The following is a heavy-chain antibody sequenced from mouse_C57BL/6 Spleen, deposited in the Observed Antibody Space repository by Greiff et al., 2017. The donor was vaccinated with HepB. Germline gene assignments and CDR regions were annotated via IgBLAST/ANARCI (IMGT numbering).Heavy chain of an antibody. CDR3: TRDCHEAY. Sequence: VQLQQSGAELVRPGASVTLSCKASGYTFTDYEMHWVKQTPVHGLEWIGAIDPETGGTAYNQKFKGKAILTADKSSSTAYMELSSLTSEDSAVYYYTRDCHEAYCGQVTLFTV. V-gene: IGHV1-15*01. J-gene: IGHJ3*01. CDR1: GYTFTDYE. D-gene: IGHD6-1*01. CDR2: IDPETGGT.